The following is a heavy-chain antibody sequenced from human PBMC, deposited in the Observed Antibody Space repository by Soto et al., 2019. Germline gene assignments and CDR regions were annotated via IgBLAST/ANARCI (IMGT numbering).Heavy chain of an antibody. Sequence: GQSLKISCKVSGYSFTSYSIGWVRQMPGKDLEWMGIIYPGDSDTRYSPSFQGQVTISADKSIITAYLQWSSLKASDTAMYYCARPIAVAGTYGMDVWGQGTTVTVSS. J-gene: IGHJ6*02. D-gene: IGHD6-19*01. CDR1: GYSFTSYS. CDR2: IYPGDSDT. V-gene: IGHV5-51*01. CDR3: ARPIAVAGTYGMDV.